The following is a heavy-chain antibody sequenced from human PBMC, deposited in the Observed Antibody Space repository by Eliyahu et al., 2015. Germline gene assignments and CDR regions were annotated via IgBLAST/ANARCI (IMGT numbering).Heavy chain of an antibody. CDR2: IYPGDSDT. V-gene: IGHV5-51*01. Sequence: EVQLVQSGAEVKKPGESLKISCKDSLTSYWIAWVRQMPGKGLECMGIIYPGDSDTRYNPSFLSDKSIGTAYLQWGSLKASDTAMYYCATSSSGSYYGRWGQGTLVTVSS. D-gene: IGHD1-26*01. J-gene: IGHJ4*02. CDR3: ATSSSGSYYGR. CDR1: LTSYW.